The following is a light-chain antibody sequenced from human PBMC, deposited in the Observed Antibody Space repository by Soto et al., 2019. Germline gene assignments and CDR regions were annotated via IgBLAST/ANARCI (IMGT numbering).Light chain of an antibody. CDR1: TGAVTNGHY. CDR2: DTT. CDR3: LLSYNGPYV. V-gene: IGLV7-46*01. Sequence: QAVLTEDTSLALSPGGTVTLTCGSSTGAVTNGHYPYWFQQKPGQAPRTLIYDTTNRHSWTPARFSGSLLGGKAALTLSGAQPEDEAEYYCLLSYNGPYVFGTGTKVTVL. J-gene: IGLJ1*01.